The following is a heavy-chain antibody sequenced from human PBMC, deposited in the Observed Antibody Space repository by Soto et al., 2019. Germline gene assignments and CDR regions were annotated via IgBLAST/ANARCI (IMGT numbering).Heavy chain of an antibody. CDR3: AKDRERIATRSIDY. V-gene: IGHV3-23*01. CDR1: GFTFSSYA. J-gene: IGHJ4*02. Sequence: EVQLLESGGGLVQPGGSLRLSCAASGFTFSSYAMSWVRQAPGKGLGWVSGISGSGVSTYYADSVKGRFTISRDISKSTLYLQMNSLRAEDTAVYYCAKDRERIATRSIDYWGQGTLVTVSS. D-gene: IGHD6-6*01. CDR2: ISGSGVST.